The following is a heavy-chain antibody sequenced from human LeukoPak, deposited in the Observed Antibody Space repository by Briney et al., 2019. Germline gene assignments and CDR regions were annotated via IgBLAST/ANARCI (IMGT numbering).Heavy chain of an antibody. V-gene: IGHV3-23*01. D-gene: IGHD5-12*01. CDR2: ISGTGGST. J-gene: IGHJ4*02. CDR3: AKCGNSGCHLIDY. Sequence: PGGSLRLSCAASGFTFSSYAMTWVRQAPRKGLKWVSSISGTGGSTFYADSVKGRFTISRDNSKNTLYLQMNSLRAEDTAVYYCAKCGNSGCHLIDYWGQGTLVTVSS. CDR1: GFTFSSYA.